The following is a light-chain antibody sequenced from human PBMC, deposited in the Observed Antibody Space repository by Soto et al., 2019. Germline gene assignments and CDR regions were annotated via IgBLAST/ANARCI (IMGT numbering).Light chain of an antibody. CDR1: SSDVGGYNY. J-gene: IGLJ1*01. Sequence: QSALTQPASVSGSPGQSITISCTGTSSDVGGYNYVSWYQQHPGNAPRLMIYEVNNRPSGVPNRFSGSKSGNTASLTISGLQAEDEADYYCSSKTSSSTPFVFGTGTKVTV. CDR2: EVN. CDR3: SSKTSSSTPFV. V-gene: IGLV2-14*01.